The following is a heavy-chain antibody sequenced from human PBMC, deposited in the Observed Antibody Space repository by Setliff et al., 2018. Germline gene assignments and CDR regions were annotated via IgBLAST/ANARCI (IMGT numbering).Heavy chain of an antibody. J-gene: IGHJ4*02. V-gene: IGHV1-18*01. D-gene: IGHD2-2*01. CDR3: ARLVRYCTRTTCQKTSGAEL. CDR2: ISPYTGNI. Sequence: ASVKVSCKASGYAFNDFGINWVRQAPGQRLEWMGWISPYTGNIYSAQKFQGRVTLTTDTSTSTAYMEVRSLTSDDTAIYYCARLVRYCTRTTCQKTSGAELWGQGTLVTVSS. CDR1: GYAFNDFG.